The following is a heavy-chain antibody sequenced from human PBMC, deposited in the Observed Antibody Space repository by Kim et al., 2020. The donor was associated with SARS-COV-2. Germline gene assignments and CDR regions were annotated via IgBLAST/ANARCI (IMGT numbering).Heavy chain of an antibody. Sequence: SETLSLTCTVSGGSVSSGSYYWSWIRQPPGKGLEWIGYIYYSGSTNYNPSLKSRVTISVDTSKNQFSLKLSSVTAADTAVYYCARSSAYYYDSSGYPYYFDYWGQGTLVTVSS. CDR3: ARSSAYYYDSSGYPYYFDY. D-gene: IGHD3-22*01. CDR1: GGSVSSGSYY. CDR2: IYYSGST. V-gene: IGHV4-61*01. J-gene: IGHJ4*02.